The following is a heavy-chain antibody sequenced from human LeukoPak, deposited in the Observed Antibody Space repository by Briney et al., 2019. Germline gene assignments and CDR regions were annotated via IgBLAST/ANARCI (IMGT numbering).Heavy chain of an antibody. V-gene: IGHV4-39*07. CDR1: GGSISSSSYY. CDR2: IYYSGST. CDR3: ARAWYFDWLLPTNWFDP. J-gene: IGHJ5*02. Sequence: SETLSLTCTVSGGSISSSSYYWGWIRQPPGKGLEWIGSIYYSGSTYYNPSLKSRVTISVDTSKNQFSLKLSSVTAADTAVYYCARAWYFDWLLPTNWFDPWGQGTLVTVSS. D-gene: IGHD3-9*01.